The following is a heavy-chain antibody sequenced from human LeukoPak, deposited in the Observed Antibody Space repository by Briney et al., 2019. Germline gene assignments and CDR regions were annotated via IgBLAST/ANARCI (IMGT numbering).Heavy chain of an antibody. J-gene: IGHJ4*02. CDR2: ISGSGGST. D-gene: IGHD1-26*01. Sequence: PGGSLRLSYAASGFTFSSYAMSWVRQAPGKGLEWVSAISGSGGSTYYADSVKGRFTISRDNSKNTLYLQMNSLRAEDTAVYYCAKRRRYSGSYSYFDYWGQGTLVTVSS. CDR3: AKRRRYSGSYSYFDY. V-gene: IGHV3-23*01. CDR1: GFTFSSYA.